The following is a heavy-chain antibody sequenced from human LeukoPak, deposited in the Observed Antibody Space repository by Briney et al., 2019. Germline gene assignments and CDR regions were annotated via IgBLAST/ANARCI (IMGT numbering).Heavy chain of an antibody. CDR3: ARATRYCSGGSCYHYFDY. CDR2: ISYDGSNK. D-gene: IGHD2-15*01. Sequence: GGSLRLSCAASGFTFSSYGMHWVRQAPGKGLEWVAVISYDGSNKYYADSVKGRFTISRDNSKNTLYVQMNSLRAEDTAVYYCARATRYCSGGSCYHYFDYWGQGTLVTVSS. J-gene: IGHJ4*02. CDR1: GFTFSSYG. V-gene: IGHV3-30*03.